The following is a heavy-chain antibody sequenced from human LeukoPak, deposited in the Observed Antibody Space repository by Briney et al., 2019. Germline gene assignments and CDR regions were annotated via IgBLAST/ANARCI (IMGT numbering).Heavy chain of an antibody. J-gene: IGHJ4*02. D-gene: IGHD2-2*01. CDR1: GLTFSSYS. CDR3: ARGGGYCSSTSCYYFDS. Sequence: GGSLRLSCEASGLTFSSYSMNWVRQAPRKGLEWVPSISSTGNYIYYADSVKGRFTVSRDNAKKSLYLQMNSLRAEDTAVYYCARGGGYCSSTSCYYFDSWGQRTLVTVSS. CDR2: ISSTGNYI. V-gene: IGHV3-21*01.